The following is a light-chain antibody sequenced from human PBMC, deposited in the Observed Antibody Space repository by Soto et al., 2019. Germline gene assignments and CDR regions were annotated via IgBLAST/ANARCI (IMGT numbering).Light chain of an antibody. J-gene: IGLJ1*01. Sequence: QSALTQPASVSGSPGQSITISCTGTSSDVGRDTSVSWYQQHPGKAPKLMIYDVNSRPSGVSDRFSGSKSGNTASLTISGLQSEDEADYYCSSRTNINTRVFGTGTKVTVL. CDR2: DVN. CDR3: SSRTNINTRV. V-gene: IGLV2-14*03. CDR1: SSDVGRDTS.